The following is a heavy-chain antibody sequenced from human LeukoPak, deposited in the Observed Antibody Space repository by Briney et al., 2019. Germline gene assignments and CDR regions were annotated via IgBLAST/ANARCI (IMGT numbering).Heavy chain of an antibody. CDR3: ARTYPQKLRTFDP. Sequence: GGSLRLSCAASGFTFSSYEMNWVRQAPGKGLEWVSYISSSGSTIYYADSVKGRFTISRDNAKNSLYLQMNSLRAEDTAVYYCARTYPQKLRTFDPWGQGTLVTVSS. V-gene: IGHV3-48*03. CDR2: ISSSGSTI. CDR1: GFTFSSYE. D-gene: IGHD2-2*02. J-gene: IGHJ5*02.